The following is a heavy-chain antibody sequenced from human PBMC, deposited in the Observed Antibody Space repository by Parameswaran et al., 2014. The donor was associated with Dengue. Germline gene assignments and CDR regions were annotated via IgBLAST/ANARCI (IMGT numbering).Heavy chain of an antibody. J-gene: IGHJ4*02. D-gene: IGHD3-3*01. CDR1: GGSISSSSYY. V-gene: IGHV4-39*01. Sequence: ETLSLTCTVSGGSISSSSYYWGWIRQPPGKGLEWIGSIYYSGSTYYNPSLKSRVTISVDTSKNQFSLKLSSVTAADTAVYYCATATYYDFWSGQNRGYYFDYWGQGTLVTVSS. CDR2: IYYSGST. CDR3: ATATYYDFWSGQNRGYYFDY.